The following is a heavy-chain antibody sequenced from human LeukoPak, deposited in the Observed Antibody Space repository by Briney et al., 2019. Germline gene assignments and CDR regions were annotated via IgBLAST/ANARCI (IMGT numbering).Heavy chain of an antibody. D-gene: IGHD3-22*01. J-gene: IGHJ4*02. CDR3: TTDGHDYYDSSGYYYNTY. V-gene: IGHV3-15*01. CDR1: GFTFSNAW. CDR2: IKSKTEGGTT. Sequence: GGSLRLSCAASGFTFSNAWMSWVRQAPGKGLEWVGRIKSKTEGGTTDYAAPVKGRFTISRDDSKNTLYLQMNSLKTEDTAVYYCTTDGHDYYDSSGYYYNTYWGQGTLVTVSS.